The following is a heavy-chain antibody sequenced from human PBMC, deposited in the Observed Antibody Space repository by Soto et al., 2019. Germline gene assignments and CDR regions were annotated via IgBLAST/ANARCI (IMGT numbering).Heavy chain of an antibody. J-gene: IGHJ6*02. CDR2: IPYDGGNR. Sequence: GGSLRLSCAASGFTFSSYAMSWVRQAPGKGLEWVASIPYDGGNRKYADSVKGRFTISRDNAKDMLYLHMSSLGPDDTSVYYCAREYLDYGPDVWGQGTSVTVSS. V-gene: IGHV3-30-3*01. CDR1: GFTFSSYA. CDR3: AREYLDYGPDV.